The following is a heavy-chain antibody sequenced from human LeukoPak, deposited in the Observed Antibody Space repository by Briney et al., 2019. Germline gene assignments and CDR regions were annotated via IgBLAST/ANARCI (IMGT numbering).Heavy chain of an antibody. Sequence: GASVKVSCKASGYTFTDNYMHWVRQAPGQGLEWMGWINPNSGGTNYAQKFQGRVTMTRDTSISTAYMELSRLRSDDTAVYYCARGNYYDTSGYGNYNWFDPWGQGTLVTVSS. CDR1: GYTFTDNY. D-gene: IGHD3-22*01. J-gene: IGHJ5*02. V-gene: IGHV1-2*02. CDR2: INPNSGGT. CDR3: ARGNYYDTSGYGNYNWFDP.